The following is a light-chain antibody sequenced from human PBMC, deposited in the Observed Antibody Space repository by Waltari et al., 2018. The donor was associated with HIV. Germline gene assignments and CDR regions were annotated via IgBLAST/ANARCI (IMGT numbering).Light chain of an antibody. V-gene: IGKV1-39*01. CDR2: VAS. CDR1: QRISNY. Sequence: DIQMTQSPSYLSASVGDRVTITCRATQRISNYLNWYQQRPGKAPKLLISVASSLQSGVPSRFSGSGSGTDFTLTISSLQPEDFATYYCQQSHSTPLTFGPGTRVDIK. CDR3: QQSHSTPLT. J-gene: IGKJ3*01.